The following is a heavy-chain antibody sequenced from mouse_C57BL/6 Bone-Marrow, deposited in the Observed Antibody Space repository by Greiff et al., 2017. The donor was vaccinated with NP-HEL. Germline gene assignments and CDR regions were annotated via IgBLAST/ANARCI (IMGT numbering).Heavy chain of an antibody. Sequence: VQLQESGPGLVQPSQSLSITCTASGFSLTSYGVHWVRQSPGKGLEWLGVIWSGGSTDYNAAFISRLSISKDNSKSQVFFKMNSLQADDTAIYYCASGSFWYFDVWGTGTTVTVSS. CDR1: GFSLTSYG. CDR2: IWSGGST. V-gene: IGHV2-2*01. D-gene: IGHD1-1*01. CDR3: ASGSFWYFDV. J-gene: IGHJ1*03.